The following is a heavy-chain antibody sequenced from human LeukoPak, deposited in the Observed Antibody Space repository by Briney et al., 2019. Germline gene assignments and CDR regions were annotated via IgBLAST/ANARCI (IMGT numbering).Heavy chain of an antibody. CDR1: GGSISSYY. V-gene: IGHV4-59*01. CDR3: ASSDYDFWSGYYTGLRFDY. D-gene: IGHD3-3*01. J-gene: IGHJ4*02. CDR2: IYYSGST. Sequence: SETLSLTCTGSGGSISSYYWSWIRQPPGKGLEWIGYIYYSGSTNYNPSLKSRVTISIDTSKNQFSLKLSSVTAADTAVYYRASSDYDFWSGYYTGLRFDYWGQGTLVTVSS.